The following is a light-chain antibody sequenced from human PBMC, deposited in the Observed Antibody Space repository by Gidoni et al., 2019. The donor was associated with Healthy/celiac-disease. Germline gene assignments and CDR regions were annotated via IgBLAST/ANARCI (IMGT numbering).Light chain of an antibody. CDR2: AAS. CDR3: QQLNSYPPA. V-gene: IGKV1-9*01. Sequence: DIQLTQSPSFLSASVGDIVTLTRRASQGISSYLAWYQQKPGKAPKLLIYAASTLQSGVPSRFRASVSGTEFTLTISSLQPEDFATYFCQQLNSYPPAFGGGTKVEIK. J-gene: IGKJ4*01. CDR1: QGISSY.